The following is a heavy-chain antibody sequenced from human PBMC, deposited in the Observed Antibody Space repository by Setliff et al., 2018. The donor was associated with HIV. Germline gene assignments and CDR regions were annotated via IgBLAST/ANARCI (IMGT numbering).Heavy chain of an antibody. Sequence: SETLSLTCAVYGGSFSGYYWSWIRQPPGKGLEWIWEINHSGSTNYNPSLKSRVTISVDTSKNQFSLKLSSVTAADTAVYYCARDGIAVAGTAFDIWGQGTMVTVS. CDR1: GGSFSGYY. J-gene: IGHJ3*02. D-gene: IGHD6-19*01. CDR3: ARDGIAVAGTAFDI. CDR2: INHSGST. V-gene: IGHV4-34*01.